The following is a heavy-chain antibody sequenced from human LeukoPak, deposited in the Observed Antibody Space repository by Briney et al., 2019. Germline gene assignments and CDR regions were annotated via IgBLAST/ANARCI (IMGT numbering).Heavy chain of an antibody. V-gene: IGHV1-2*02. CDR3: ARDTSYYYGSGSLDY. Sequence: ASVKVSCKASGYTFTGYYMHWVRQAPGQGLEWMGWINPNSGGTNYAQKLQGRVTMTRDTSISTAYMELRSLRSDDTAVYYCARDTSYYYGSGSLDYWGQGTLVTVSS. D-gene: IGHD3-10*01. CDR2: INPNSGGT. CDR1: GYTFTGYY. J-gene: IGHJ4*02.